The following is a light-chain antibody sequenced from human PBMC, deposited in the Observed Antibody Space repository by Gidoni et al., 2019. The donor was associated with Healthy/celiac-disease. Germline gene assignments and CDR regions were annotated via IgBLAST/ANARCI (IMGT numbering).Light chain of an antibody. CDR1: QDIITS. Sequence: DIQMTQSPSSVSASVGDRVTMPCRASQDIITSLAWYQQKSGKAPTLLIYTASNLQSGVPSRFSGSGSGTDCTLTISSLQPEDFATYYCQQASSFPGTFGQGTKVEIK. V-gene: IGKV1-12*01. J-gene: IGKJ1*01. CDR3: QQASSFPGT. CDR2: TAS.